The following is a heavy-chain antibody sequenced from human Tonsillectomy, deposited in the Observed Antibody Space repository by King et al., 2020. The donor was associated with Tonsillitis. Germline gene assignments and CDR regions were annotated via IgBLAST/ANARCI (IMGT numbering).Heavy chain of an antibody. Sequence: VQLVQSGVEVKKPGASVKVSCKASGYTFTNYGISWVRQAPGQGLEWMGWISAYNGNTDYAQKFQGRVTMTTDTSTTTAYMGLRSLRSDDTAVYYCARDRGLYSRGDASDIWGQGTLVTVSS. CDR3: ARDRGLYSRGDASDI. CDR1: GYTFTNYG. D-gene: IGHD6-13*01. CDR2: ISAYNGNT. V-gene: IGHV1-18*01. J-gene: IGHJ3*02.